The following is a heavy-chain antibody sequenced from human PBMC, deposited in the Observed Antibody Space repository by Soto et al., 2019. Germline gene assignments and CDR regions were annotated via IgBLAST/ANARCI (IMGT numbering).Heavy chain of an antibody. CDR1: GYTLTELS. D-gene: IGHD6-6*01. Sequence: ASVKVSCKVSGYTLTELSMHWVRQAPGKGLEWMGGFDPEDGETIYAQKFQGRVTMTEDTSTDTAYMELSSLRSEDTAVYYCATSLVYSSSPTFDYWGQGTLVTVSS. J-gene: IGHJ4*02. CDR3: ATSLVYSSSPTFDY. V-gene: IGHV1-24*01. CDR2: FDPEDGET.